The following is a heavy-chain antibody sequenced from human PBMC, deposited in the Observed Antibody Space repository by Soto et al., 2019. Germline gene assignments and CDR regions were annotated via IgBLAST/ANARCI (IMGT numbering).Heavy chain of an antibody. J-gene: IGHJ4*02. D-gene: IGHD3-10*01. CDR3: ASESYGGEFDY. Sequence: ASVKVYCKASGYTLPSSAMHWVRQAPGQRLEWMGWINAGNGNTKYSQKFQGRVTITRDTSASTAYMELSSLRSEDTAVYYCASESYGGEFDYWGQGTLVTVSS. CDR1: GYTLPSSA. V-gene: IGHV1-3*01. CDR2: INAGNGNT.